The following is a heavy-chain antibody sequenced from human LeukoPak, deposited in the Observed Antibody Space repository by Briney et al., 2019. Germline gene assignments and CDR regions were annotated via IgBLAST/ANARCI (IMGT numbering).Heavy chain of an antibody. Sequence: SETLSLTCAVYGGSFSGYYWSWIRQPPGKGLEWIGEINHSGSTNYNPSLKSRVTISVDTSKNQFSLKLSSVTAADTAVYYCARALYDFWSGYYTDWGQGTLVTVS. D-gene: IGHD3-3*01. J-gene: IGHJ4*02. V-gene: IGHV4-34*01. CDR3: ARALYDFWSGYYTD. CDR1: GGSFSGYY. CDR2: INHSGST.